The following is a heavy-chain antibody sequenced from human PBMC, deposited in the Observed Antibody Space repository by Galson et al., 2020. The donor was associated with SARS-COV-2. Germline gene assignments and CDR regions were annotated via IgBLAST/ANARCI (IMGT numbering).Heavy chain of an antibody. V-gene: IGHV1-2*04. J-gene: IGHJ4*02. D-gene: IGHD1-26*01. Sequence: ASVKVSCKASGYTFTGYYMHWVRQAPGQGLEWMGWINPNSGGTNYAQKFQGWVTMPRDTSISTAYMELSRLRSDDTAVYYCARGGIVGATEIDYGGQGTLVTVSS. CDR3: ARGGIVGATEIDY. CDR2: INPNSGGT. CDR1: GYTFTGYY.